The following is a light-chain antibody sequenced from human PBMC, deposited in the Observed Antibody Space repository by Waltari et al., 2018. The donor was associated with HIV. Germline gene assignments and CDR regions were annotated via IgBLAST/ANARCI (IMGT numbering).Light chain of an antibody. Sequence: DIVMTQSPGPLAVSAGGRATIHCKSTLSVLYDANNKNYLAWYQQKPGQPPRLLLSWSSTRESGVSARFTGSGSGTDFTLTIDNVQSDDAAIYYCQQFYKIPWTFGQGTKVEI. V-gene: IGKV4-1*01. CDR3: QQFYKIPWT. CDR1: LSVLYDANNKNY. J-gene: IGKJ1*01. CDR2: WSS.